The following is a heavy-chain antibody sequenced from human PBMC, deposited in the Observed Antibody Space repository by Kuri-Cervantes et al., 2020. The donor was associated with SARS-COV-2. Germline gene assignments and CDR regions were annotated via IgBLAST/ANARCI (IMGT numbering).Heavy chain of an antibody. V-gene: IGHV3-30*04. CDR3: AKDGVGSGYPDLKYMDV. CDR1: GFTFSSYA. D-gene: IGHD3-3*01. Sequence: GGSLRLSCAASGFTFSSYAMHWVRRAPGKGLEWVAVISYDGSNKYYADSVKGRFTISRDNSKDTISLQMNSLRGEDTAVYYCAKDGVGSGYPDLKYMDVWGRGTTVTVSS. J-gene: IGHJ6*03. CDR2: ISYDGSNK.